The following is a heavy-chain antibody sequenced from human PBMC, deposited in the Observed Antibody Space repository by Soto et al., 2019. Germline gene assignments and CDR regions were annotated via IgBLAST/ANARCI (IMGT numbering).Heavy chain of an antibody. CDR3: AKAGHYSSSWYGWYYGMDV. CDR1: GFTFSSYG. V-gene: IGHV3-30*18. Sequence: PGESLKISCXASGFTFSSYGMHWVRQAPGKGLEWVAVISYDGSNKYYADSVKGRFTISRDNSKNTLYLQMNSLRAEDTAVYYCAKAGHYSSSWYGWYYGMDVWGQGTTVTVSS. J-gene: IGHJ6*02. D-gene: IGHD6-13*01. CDR2: ISYDGSNK.